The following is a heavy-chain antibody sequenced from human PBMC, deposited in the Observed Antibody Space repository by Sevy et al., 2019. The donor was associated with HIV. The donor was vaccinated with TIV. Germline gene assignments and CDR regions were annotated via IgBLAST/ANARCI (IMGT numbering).Heavy chain of an antibody. CDR3: AKDMARFLVSSWPL. D-gene: IGHD6-13*01. J-gene: IGHJ4*02. V-gene: IGHV3-9*01. CDR1: GFTFDDYA. CDR2: ISWNSGSI. Sequence: SLRLSCAASGFTFDDYAMHWVRQAPGKDLEWVSGISWNSGSIGYADSVKGRFTISRDNAKNSLYLQMNSLRAEDTALYYCAKDMARFLVSSWPLWGQGTLVTVSS.